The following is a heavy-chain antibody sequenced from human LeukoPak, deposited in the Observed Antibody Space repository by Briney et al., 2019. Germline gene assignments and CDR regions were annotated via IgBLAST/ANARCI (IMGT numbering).Heavy chain of an antibody. V-gene: IGHV3-23*01. CDR3: AKDQPYDRSGYHDAFDL. CDR1: GFTFSSYA. D-gene: IGHD3-22*01. CDR2: ISGSGGST. J-gene: IGHJ3*01. Sequence: GGSLRLSCAASGFTFSSYAMSWVRQAPGKGLEWVSVISGSGGSTDYADSVKGRFTISRDNFKNTVYLQMNSLRDEDTAVYYCAKDQPYDRSGYHDAFDLCGQGTMVTVSA.